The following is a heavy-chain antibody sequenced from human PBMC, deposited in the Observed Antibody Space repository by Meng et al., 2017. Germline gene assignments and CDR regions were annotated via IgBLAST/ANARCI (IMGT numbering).Heavy chain of an antibody. CDR1: GYTFTSYY. J-gene: IGHJ3*02. CDR3: AGAAAGMNAFDI. Sequence: ASVKVSCKASGYTFTSYYMHWVRQAPGQGLEWMGIINPSGGSTSYEQKFQGRVTMTRDTSTSTVYMELSSLRSEDTAVYYCAGAAAGMNAFDIWGQGTMVTVSS. D-gene: IGHD6-13*01. CDR2: INPSGGST. V-gene: IGHV1-46*01.